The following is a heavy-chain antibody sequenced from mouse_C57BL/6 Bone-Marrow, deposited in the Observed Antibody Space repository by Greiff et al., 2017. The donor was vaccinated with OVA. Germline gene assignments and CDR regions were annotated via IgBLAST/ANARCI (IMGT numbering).Heavy chain of an antibody. CDR3: ARYRGYSKGFFDY. J-gene: IGHJ2*01. Sequence: EVKLMESGGGLVQPGGSLSLSCAASGFTFTDYYMSWVRQPPGKALEWLGFIRNKANGYTTEYSASVKGRFTISRDNSQSILYLQMNALRAEDSATYYCARYRGYSKGFFDYWGQGTTLTVSS. CDR1: GFTFTDYY. V-gene: IGHV7-3*01. CDR2: IRNKANGYTT. D-gene: IGHD2-5*01.